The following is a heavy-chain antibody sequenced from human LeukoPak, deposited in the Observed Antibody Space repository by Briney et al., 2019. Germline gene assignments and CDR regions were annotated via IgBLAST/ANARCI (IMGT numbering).Heavy chain of an antibody. CDR2: IITILGIA. V-gene: IGHV1-69*02. J-gene: IGHJ4*02. CDR1: VGTFSFYT. Sequence: SVTVSFKSSVGTFSFYTISWVRQPPGPGLEWMGRIITILGIANYGQKFQGRVTITADKSTSTAYMELSSLRSEDTAVYYCARGAGRDGYNFSFDYWGQGTLVTVSS. D-gene: IGHD5-24*01. CDR3: ARGAGRDGYNFSFDY.